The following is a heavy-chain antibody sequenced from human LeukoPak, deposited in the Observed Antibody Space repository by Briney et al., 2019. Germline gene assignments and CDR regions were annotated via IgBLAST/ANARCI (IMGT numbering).Heavy chain of an antibody. Sequence: GGSLRLSCAASGFTFSSYSMNWVRQAPGKGLEWVANIKQDGSEKYYVDSVKGRFTISRDNAKNSLYLQMNSLRAEDTAVYYCARGRLNWFDPWGQGTLVTVSS. J-gene: IGHJ5*02. CDR1: GFTFSSYS. CDR2: IKQDGSEK. V-gene: IGHV3-7*01. CDR3: ARGRLNWFDP.